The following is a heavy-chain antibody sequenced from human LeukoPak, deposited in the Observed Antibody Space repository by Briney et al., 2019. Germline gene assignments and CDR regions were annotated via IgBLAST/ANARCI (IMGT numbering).Heavy chain of an antibody. J-gene: IGHJ4*02. V-gene: IGHV4-4*07. CDR1: GGSISSYY. Sequence: SETLSLTCTVSGGSISSYYWSWIRQPAGKGLEWIGRIYTSGSTNYNPSLKSRVTMSVDTSTNQFSLKPSSVTAADTAVYYCPRDDITIFDYWGQGTLVTVSS. CDR3: PRDDITIFDY. CDR2: IYTSGST. D-gene: IGHD3-3*01.